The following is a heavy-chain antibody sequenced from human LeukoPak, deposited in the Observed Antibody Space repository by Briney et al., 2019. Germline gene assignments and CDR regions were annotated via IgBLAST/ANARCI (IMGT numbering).Heavy chain of an antibody. V-gene: IGHV3-23*01. D-gene: IGHD3-10*01. CDR1: GFTFSNYA. CDR3: AKGVRLWFAFYFDY. J-gene: IGHJ4*02. CDR2: ISGSGGIT. Sequence: GGSLRLSCAASGFTFSNYAMTWVRQAPGKGLEWVSAISGSGGITYYADSVKGRFTISRDNSKDTLYLQMNSLRAEDTAVYYCAKGVRLWFAFYFDYWGQGTLVTVSS.